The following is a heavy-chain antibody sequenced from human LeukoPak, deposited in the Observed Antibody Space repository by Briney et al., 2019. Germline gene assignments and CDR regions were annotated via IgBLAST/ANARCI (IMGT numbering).Heavy chain of an antibody. Sequence: GGTLRLSCAASGFTFSSYGMSWVRQAPGKGLEWVSAISGSGGSTYYADSVKGRFTISRDNSKNTLYLQMNSLRAEDTAVYYCAKDLMERYSWSDAFDIWGQGTMVTVSS. V-gene: IGHV3-23*01. D-gene: IGHD2-8*02. J-gene: IGHJ3*02. CDR3: AKDLMERYSWSDAFDI. CDR1: GFTFSSYG. CDR2: ISGSGGST.